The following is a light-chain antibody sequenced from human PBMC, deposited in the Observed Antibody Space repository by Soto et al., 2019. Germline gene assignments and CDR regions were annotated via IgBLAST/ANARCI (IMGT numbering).Light chain of an antibody. CDR1: QGVRSF. V-gene: IGKV1-9*01. CDR3: QQLNSYPLT. CDR2: TAS. J-gene: IGKJ4*01. Sequence: IQLTQSPSFLSASVGDRVTITCRASQGVRSFLAWYQQKPGQAPRLLIYTASTLQSGVPSRFSGSGSGTEFTLTISSLQPEDFATYYCQQLNSYPLTFGGGTKLDIK.